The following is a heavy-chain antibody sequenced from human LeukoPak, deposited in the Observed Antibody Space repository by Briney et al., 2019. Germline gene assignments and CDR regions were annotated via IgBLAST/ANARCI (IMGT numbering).Heavy chain of an antibody. CDR2: IYTSGST. Sequence: SETLSLTCTVSGGSISSYYWSWIRQPPGKGLEWIGRIYTSGSTNYNPSLKSRVTISLDTSKTHFSLKLSSVTAADTAVYYCARDNTAMVRIWGQGTMVTVSS. V-gene: IGHV4-4*08. J-gene: IGHJ3*02. CDR1: GGSISSYY. CDR3: ARDNTAMVRI. D-gene: IGHD5-18*01.